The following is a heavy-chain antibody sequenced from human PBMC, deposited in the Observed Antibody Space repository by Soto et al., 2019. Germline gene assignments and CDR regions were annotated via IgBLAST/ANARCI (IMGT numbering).Heavy chain of an antibody. CDR3: ARALIRLGYSSSWGNYYYYGMDV. Sequence: PSETLSLTCAVYGGSFSGYYWSWIRQPPGKGLEWIGEINHSGSTNYNPSLKSRVTISVDTSKNQFSLKLSSVTAADPAVYYCARALIRLGYSSSWGNYYYYGMDVWGQGTTVTGSS. J-gene: IGHJ6*02. V-gene: IGHV4-34*01. CDR1: GGSFSGYY. D-gene: IGHD6-13*01. CDR2: INHSGST.